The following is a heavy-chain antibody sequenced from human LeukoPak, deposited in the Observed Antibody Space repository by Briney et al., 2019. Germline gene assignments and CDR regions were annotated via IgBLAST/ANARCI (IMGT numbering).Heavy chain of an antibody. V-gene: IGHV1-8*03. Sequence: GASVKVSRKASGYTFTSYDINWVRQATGQGLEWMGWMNPNSGNTGYAQKFQGRVTITRNTSISTAYMELSSLRSEDTAVYYCARGRRVVVPAALTRYYFDYWGQGTLVTVSS. CDR2: MNPNSGNT. D-gene: IGHD2-2*01. J-gene: IGHJ4*02. CDR1: GYTFTSYD. CDR3: ARGRRVVVPAALTRYYFDY.